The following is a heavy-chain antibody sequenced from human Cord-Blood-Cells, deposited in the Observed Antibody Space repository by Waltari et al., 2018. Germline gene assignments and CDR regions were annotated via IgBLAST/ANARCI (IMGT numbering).Heavy chain of an antibody. CDR3: ARGEYYYDSSGYYPFDY. V-gene: IGHV1-69*01. CDR1: GGTFTSYA. J-gene: IGHJ4*02. CDR2: IIPIFGTA. D-gene: IGHD3-22*01. Sequence: QVQPVQSGAAVKKPGPSVKVSCTAFGGTFTSYAIRWVPQAPGQGLEWMGGIIPIFGTANYAQKFQGRVTITADESTSTAYMELSSLRSEDTAVYYCARGEYYYDSSGYYPFDYWGQGTLVTVSS.